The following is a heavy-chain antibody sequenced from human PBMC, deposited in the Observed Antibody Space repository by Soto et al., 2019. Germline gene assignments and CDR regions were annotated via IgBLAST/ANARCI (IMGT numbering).Heavy chain of an antibody. CDR2: IYYSGST. V-gene: IGHV4-31*03. Sequence: QVQLQEPGPGLLKPSQTLSLTCPVSGGSISRGGYYWSWIRQHPGKGLEWIGYIYYSGSTSYNPSLKSRVTISVDTSNNQFSLKLNSVTAADTAVYYCARGVIHWGQGTLVTVSS. D-gene: IGHD3-16*02. J-gene: IGHJ4*02. CDR3: ARGVIH. CDR1: GGSISRGGYY.